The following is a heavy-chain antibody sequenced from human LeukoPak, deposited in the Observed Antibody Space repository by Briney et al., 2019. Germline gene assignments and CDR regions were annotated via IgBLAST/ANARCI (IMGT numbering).Heavy chain of an antibody. CDR2: IASDGSDR. CDR1: RFTFSSYG. V-gene: IGHV3-30*18. Sequence: PGRSLRLSCTASRFTFSSYGMHWVRQAPGKGLEWVANIASDGSDRHYADSVKGRFTISRDNSKNTVYLQMNSLRGEDTAVYYCAKDRSNSWTFDYWGQGTLVTVSS. J-gene: IGHJ4*02. D-gene: IGHD6-13*01. CDR3: AKDRSNSWTFDY.